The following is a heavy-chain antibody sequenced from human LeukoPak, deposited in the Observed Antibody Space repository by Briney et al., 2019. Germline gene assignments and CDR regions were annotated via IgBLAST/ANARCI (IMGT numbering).Heavy chain of an antibody. CDR1: GGSFSGYY. D-gene: IGHD2-2*01. Sequence: SETLSFTCAVYGGSFSGYYWSWIRQPPGKGLEWIGEINHSGSTNYNPSLKSRVNISVDTSKNQFSLKLSSVTAADTAVYYCARKGEWYQKLYYYSGMDVWGQGTTVTVSS. CDR2: INHSGST. V-gene: IGHV4-34*01. CDR3: ARKGEWYQKLYYYSGMDV. J-gene: IGHJ6*02.